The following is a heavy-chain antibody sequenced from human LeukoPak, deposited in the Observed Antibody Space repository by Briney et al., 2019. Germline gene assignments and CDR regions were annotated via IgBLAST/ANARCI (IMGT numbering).Heavy chain of an antibody. V-gene: IGHV3-53*01. D-gene: IGHD3-10*01. CDR2: IYGGGSA. CDR3: ARDSVVRGVLSSIY. CDR1: GLSVSSNF. Sequence: GGSLRLSCAATGLSVSSNFMSWVRQAPGKGLEWVSVIYGGGSAYYADSVKGRFTISRDTPKNTLYLQMNSLRVEDTAVYYCARDSVVRGVLSSIYWGQGTLVTVSS. J-gene: IGHJ4*02.